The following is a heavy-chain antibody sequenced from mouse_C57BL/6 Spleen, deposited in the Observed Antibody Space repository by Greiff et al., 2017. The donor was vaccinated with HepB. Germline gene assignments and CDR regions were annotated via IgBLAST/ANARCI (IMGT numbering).Heavy chain of an antibody. Sequence: QVQLQQPGAELVRPGSSVKLSCKASGYTFTSYWMHWVKQRPIQGLEWIGNIDPSDSETHYNQKFKDKATLTVDKSSSTAYMQLSSLTSEDSAVYYCARDYDYGYAMDYWGQGTSVTVSS. CDR3: ARDYDYGYAMDY. CDR2: IDPSDSET. V-gene: IGHV1-52*01. CDR1: GYTFTSYW. J-gene: IGHJ4*01. D-gene: IGHD2-4*01.